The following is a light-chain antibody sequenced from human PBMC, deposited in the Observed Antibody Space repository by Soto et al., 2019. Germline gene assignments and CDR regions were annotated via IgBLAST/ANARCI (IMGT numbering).Light chain of an antibody. J-gene: IGKJ5*01. Sequence: EILLTQSPGTLSLSPGERATLSCRASQSVSSDLAWYHQKPGQAPRLLIYGASTRATGIPDRFSGSGSGTDFSLTIRGLKPEDFAVYYCQQYRMSPNTFGQGTRLEIK. CDR2: GAS. CDR3: QQYRMSPNT. V-gene: IGKV3-20*01. CDR1: QSVSSD.